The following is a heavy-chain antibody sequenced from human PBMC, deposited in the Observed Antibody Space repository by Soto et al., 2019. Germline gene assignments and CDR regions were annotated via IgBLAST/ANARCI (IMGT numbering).Heavy chain of an antibody. D-gene: IGHD1-1*01. Sequence: PWGSLRLSCAASGFTFSSYEMNWVRQAPGKGLEWVSYISSSGSTIYYADSVKGRFTISRDNAKNSLYLQMNSLRAEDTAVYYCARDGKNYYGMDVWGQGTTVTVSS. CDR2: ISSSGSTI. V-gene: IGHV3-48*03. CDR1: GFTFSSYE. J-gene: IGHJ6*02. CDR3: ARDGKNYYGMDV.